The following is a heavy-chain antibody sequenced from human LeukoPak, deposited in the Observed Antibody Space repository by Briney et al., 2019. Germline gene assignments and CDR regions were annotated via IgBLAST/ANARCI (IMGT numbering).Heavy chain of an antibody. CDR1: GFTFSSYG. CDR2: ISYGGSNK. J-gene: IGHJ4*02. V-gene: IGHV3-30*18. Sequence: GGSLRLSCAASGFTFSSYGMHWVRQAPGKGLEWVAVISYGGSNKYYADSVKGRFTISRDNSKNTLYLQMNSLRAEDTAVYYCAKDYSSSWEYYFDYWGQGTLVTVSS. D-gene: IGHD6-13*01. CDR3: AKDYSSSWEYYFDY.